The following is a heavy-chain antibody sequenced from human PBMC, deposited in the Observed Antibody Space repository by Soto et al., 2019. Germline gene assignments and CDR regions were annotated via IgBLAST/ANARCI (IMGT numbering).Heavy chain of an antibody. CDR3: ARDRTDSGYYTNWLDP. V-gene: IGHV1-69*06. J-gene: IGHJ5*02. CDR1: GFTFTSSA. D-gene: IGHD3-22*01. Sequence: SVKVSCKASGFTFTSSAVQWVRQAPGQGLEWVGRIIPIFGTTNYAQNLQGRVTISADKSTLTSYMELHSLTSDDTALYYCARDRTDSGYYTNWLDPWGQGTQVTVSS. CDR2: IIPIFGTT.